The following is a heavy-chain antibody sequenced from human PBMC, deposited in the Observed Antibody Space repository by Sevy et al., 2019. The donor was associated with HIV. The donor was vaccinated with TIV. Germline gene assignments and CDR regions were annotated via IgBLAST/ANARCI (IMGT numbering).Heavy chain of an antibody. J-gene: IGHJ4*02. V-gene: IGHV3-48*03. CDR1: GFTFSSYE. D-gene: IGHD4-17*01. Sequence: GGSLRLSCAASGFTFSSYEMNWVRQAPGKGLEWVSYISSSGSTIYYAHSVKGRFTISRDNAKNSLYLQMNSLRAEDTAVYYCARGAHGDYGGDFDYWGQGTLVTVSS. CDR3: ARGAHGDYGGDFDY. CDR2: ISSSGSTI.